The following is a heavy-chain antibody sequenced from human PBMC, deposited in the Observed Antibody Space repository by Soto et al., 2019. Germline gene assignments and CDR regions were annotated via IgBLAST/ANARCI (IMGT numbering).Heavy chain of an antibody. J-gene: IGHJ5*02. CDR3: ARVITMVRGVISPNNWFDP. D-gene: IGHD3-10*01. V-gene: IGHV4-59*01. CDR2: IYYSGST. CDR1: GGSISSYY. Sequence: SETLSLTCTVSGGSISSYYWSWIRQPPGKGLEWIGYIYYSGSTNYNPSLKSRVTISVDTSKNQFSLKLSSVTAADTAVYYCARVITMVRGVISPNNWFDPWGQGTLVTVSS.